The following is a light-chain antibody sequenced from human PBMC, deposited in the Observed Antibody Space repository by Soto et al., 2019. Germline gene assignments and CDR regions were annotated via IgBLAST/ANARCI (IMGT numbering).Light chain of an antibody. Sequence: QSALTQPRSVSGSPGQSVTISCTGTSSDVGGYKYVSWYQQHPGKAPKLMIYDVSKRPSGVPDRFSGSKSGNTASLTISGLQAEDEADYYCCSYAGAALVFGGGTKLTVL. CDR2: DVS. CDR3: CSYAGAALV. J-gene: IGLJ2*01. V-gene: IGLV2-11*01. CDR1: SSDVGGYKY.